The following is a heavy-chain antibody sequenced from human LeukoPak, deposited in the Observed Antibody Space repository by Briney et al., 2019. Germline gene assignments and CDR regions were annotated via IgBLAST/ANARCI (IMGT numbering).Heavy chain of an antibody. CDR2: IYYSGST. Sequence: SETLSLTCTASGGSISSYYWSWIRQPPGKGPEWIGYIYYSGSTNYNPSLKSRVTISVDTSKNQFSLKLSPVTAADTAVYYCARSGVVIPYYFDYWGQGTLVTVSS. J-gene: IGHJ4*02. D-gene: IGHD3-3*01. CDR3: ARSGVVIPYYFDY. CDR1: GGSISSYY. V-gene: IGHV4-59*01.